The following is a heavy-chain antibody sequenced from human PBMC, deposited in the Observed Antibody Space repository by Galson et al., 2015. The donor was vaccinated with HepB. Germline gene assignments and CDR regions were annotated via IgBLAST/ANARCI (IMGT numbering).Heavy chain of an antibody. D-gene: IGHD3-16*01. V-gene: IGHV3-48*01. CDR2: INGDSTTT. CDR3: ARVGRSGEFDY. Sequence: RLSCAASGFTYSSYSMNWVRQAPGKGLEWASYINGDSTTTYYADSVKGRFTISRDNAKNSVYLQMNSLRAEDTAVYYCARVGRSGEFDYWGQGTLVTVSS. CDR1: GFTYSSYS. J-gene: IGHJ4*02.